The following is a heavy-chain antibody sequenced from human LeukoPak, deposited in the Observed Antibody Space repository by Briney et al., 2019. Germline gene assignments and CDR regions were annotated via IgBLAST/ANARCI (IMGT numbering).Heavy chain of an antibody. Sequence: PSETLSLTCTVSGYSISSGYYWGWIRQPPGKGLEWTGSIYHSGSTYYNPSLKSRVTISVDTSKNQFSLKLSSVTAADTAVYYCARGYSYGSYDYWGQGTLVTVSS. CDR1: GYSISSGYY. CDR3: ARGYSYGSYDY. D-gene: IGHD5-18*01. CDR2: IYHSGST. V-gene: IGHV4-38-2*02. J-gene: IGHJ4*02.